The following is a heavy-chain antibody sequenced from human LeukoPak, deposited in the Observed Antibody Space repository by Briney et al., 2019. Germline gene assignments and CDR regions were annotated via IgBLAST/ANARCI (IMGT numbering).Heavy chain of an antibody. V-gene: IGHV3-30*01. CDR3: ARDQGAVTTVYYFDY. CDR2: ISYDGSNK. J-gene: IGHJ4*02. Sequence: GRSLRLSCAASGFTFSSYAMHWVRQAPGKGLEWVAVISYDGSNKYYADSVKGRFTISRDNSKNTLYLQMNSLRAEDTAVYYCARDQGAVTTVYYFDYWGQGTLVSVSS. D-gene: IGHD4-11*01. CDR1: GFTFSSYA.